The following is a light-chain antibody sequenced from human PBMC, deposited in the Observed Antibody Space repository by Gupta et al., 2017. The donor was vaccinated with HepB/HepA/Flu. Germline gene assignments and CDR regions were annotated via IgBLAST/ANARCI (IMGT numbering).Light chain of an antibody. CDR3: HQYHTYPWT. CDR2: KAS. J-gene: IGKJ1*01. Sequence: DIQMTQSPSTLSASVGDRVTITCWASQSIDTWLAWYQLKPGKAPNLLIYKASSLEGGVPSRFSGSGSGTEFTLTISSLQPDDVAAYYCHQYHTYPWTFGQGTRVEIK. V-gene: IGKV1-5*03. CDR1: QSIDTW.